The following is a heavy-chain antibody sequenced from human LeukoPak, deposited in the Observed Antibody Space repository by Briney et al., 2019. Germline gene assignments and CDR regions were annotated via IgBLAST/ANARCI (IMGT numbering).Heavy chain of an antibody. CDR3: ARTGDIVVVPAAPRGAFDI. CDR2: IYHSGST. J-gene: IGHJ3*02. V-gene: IGHV4-30-2*01. D-gene: IGHD2-2*01. CDR1: GGSISSGGYY. Sequence: SQTLSLTCTVSGGSISSGGYYWSWIRQPPGKGLEWIGYIYHSGSTYYNPSLKSRVTISVDRSKNQFSLKLSSVTAAYTAVYYCARTGDIVVVPAAPRGAFDIWGQGTMVTVSS.